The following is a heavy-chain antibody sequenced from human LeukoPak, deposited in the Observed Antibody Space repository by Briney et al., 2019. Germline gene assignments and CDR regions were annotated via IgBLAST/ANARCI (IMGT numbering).Heavy chain of an antibody. J-gene: IGHJ4*02. CDR3: AKDRNYDSSGSSYDY. V-gene: IGHV3-9*01. Sequence: GRSLRLSCAASGFTFYDYAMHWVRHAPGKSLEWVSGICWNSGSIGYADSVKGRFTISRDHAKNSLYLQINSLRAEDTVMYYCAKDRNYDSSGSSYDYWGQGTLVTVSS. D-gene: IGHD3-22*01. CDR2: ICWNSGSI. CDR1: GFTFYDYA.